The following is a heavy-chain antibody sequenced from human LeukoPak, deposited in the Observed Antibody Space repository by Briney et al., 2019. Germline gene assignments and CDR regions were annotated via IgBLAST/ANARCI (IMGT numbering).Heavy chain of an antibody. CDR2: MKYDGSEK. CDR1: GFTFRSYW. J-gene: IGHJ4*02. Sequence: GGSLSLSCAASGFTFRSYWMSWVRQAPGKGLEGVANMKYDGSEKYYVDSVKGRFTISRDNAKNTLYLQMNSLRAEDTAVYYCARDIEAAGLFLDYWGQGTLVTVSS. D-gene: IGHD6-13*01. V-gene: IGHV3-7*01. CDR3: ARDIEAAGLFLDY.